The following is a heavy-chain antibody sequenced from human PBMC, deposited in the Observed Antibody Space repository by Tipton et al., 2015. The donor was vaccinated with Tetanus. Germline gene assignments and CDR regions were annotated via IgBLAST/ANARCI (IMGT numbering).Heavy chain of an antibody. CDR1: GGSFSTYI. J-gene: IGHJ1*01. Sequence: QSGAEVKKPGSSVKVSCETSGGSFSTYITSWVRQAPGQGLEWMGSIIPIFGRITYAQKFQGRVTITADKSTNTAHMSLSSLRSEDSAVYYCAGVTAQRTELYFEHWGQGTQVTVSS. CDR2: IIPIFGRI. V-gene: IGHV1-69*02. D-gene: IGHD2-8*02. CDR3: AGVTAQRTELYFEH.